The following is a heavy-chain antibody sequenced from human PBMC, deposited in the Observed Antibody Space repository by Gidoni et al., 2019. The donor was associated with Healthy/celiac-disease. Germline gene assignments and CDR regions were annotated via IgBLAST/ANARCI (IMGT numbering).Heavy chain of an antibody. Sequence: EVQLVESGGGLVQPGGSLRLSCAASGFTFSSYEMNWVRQAPGKGLEWVSYISSSGSTIYYADSVKGRFTISRDNAKNSLYLQMNSLRAEDTAVYYCARAGRYGSRNDYWGQGTLVTVSS. CDR3: ARAGRYGSRNDY. D-gene: IGHD1-1*01. J-gene: IGHJ4*02. V-gene: IGHV3-48*03. CDR1: GFTFSSYE. CDR2: ISSSGSTI.